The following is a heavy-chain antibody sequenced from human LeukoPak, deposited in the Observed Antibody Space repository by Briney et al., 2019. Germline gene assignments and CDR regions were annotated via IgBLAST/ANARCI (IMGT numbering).Heavy chain of an antibody. CDR2: ISGSGGST. J-gene: IGHJ6*03. Sequence: GGSLRLSCAASGFTFSSYSMNWVRQAPGKGLEWVSAISGSGGSTYYADPVKGRFTISRDNSKNTLYLQMNSLRAEDTAVYYCAKGESGYSLYYYYYMDVGGKGTTVTVSS. V-gene: IGHV3-23*01. CDR3: AKGESGYSLYYYYYMDV. D-gene: IGHD3-3*01. CDR1: GFTFSSYS.